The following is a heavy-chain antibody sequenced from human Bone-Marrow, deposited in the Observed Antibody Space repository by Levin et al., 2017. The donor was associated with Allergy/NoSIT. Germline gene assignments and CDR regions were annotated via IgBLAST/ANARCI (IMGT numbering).Heavy chain of an antibody. V-gene: IGHV4-4*02. Sequence: KASETLSLTCAVSGASISNNTWWSRVRQPPGKGLEWIGEIYHSGSTKYNPSLKSRVTISVDKSKNQFSLKLRSVTAADTAVYYGASHMSGSYFSPECQDWGQGTLVTVSS. CDR2: IYHSGST. CDR1: GASISNNTW. J-gene: IGHJ1*01. D-gene: IGHD3-10*01. CDR3: ASHMSGSYFSPECQD.